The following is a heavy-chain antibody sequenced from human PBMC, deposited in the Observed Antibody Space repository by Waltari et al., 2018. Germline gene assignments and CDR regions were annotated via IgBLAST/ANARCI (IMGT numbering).Heavy chain of an antibody. J-gene: IGHJ4*02. Sequence: EVQLVQSGAEVKKPGDSLRISCMGSGYSFTSYWIGWVRQMPGKGLEWMGVIYPGDSHTTYSPSFQGQITISADKSLSTAYLQWSSLKASDTAMYYCARQSRTLFYYFDYWGQGTLVTVSS. CDR1: GYSFTSYW. CDR2: IYPGDSHT. CDR3: ARQSRTLFYYFDY. V-gene: IGHV5-51*01.